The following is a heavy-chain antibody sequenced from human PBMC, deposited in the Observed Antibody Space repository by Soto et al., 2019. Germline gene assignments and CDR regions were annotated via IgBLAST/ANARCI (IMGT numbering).Heavy chain of an antibody. CDR1: GYSFSDYF. V-gene: IGHV1-2*02. CDR3: ARIKWGLNYYSGMDV. D-gene: IGHD3-10*01. J-gene: IGHJ6*02. Sequence: QVQLVQSGAEVKKSGASVKVSCKPSGYSFSDYFIQWVRQAPGQGLEWVAWINPKTAATNYAKTFQGRVSLTWDTSYTTAYMELTRLRPDDTAVYYCARIKWGLNYYSGMDVWGQGTTVIVSS. CDR2: INPKTAAT.